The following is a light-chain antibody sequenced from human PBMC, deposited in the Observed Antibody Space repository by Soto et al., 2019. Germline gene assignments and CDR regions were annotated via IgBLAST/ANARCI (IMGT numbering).Light chain of an antibody. J-gene: IGKJ2*01. CDR2: DTS. Sequence: EIVLTQSPATLFLSPGERATLSCRASQSVSSYLAWYQPKTGQAPRLLIYDTSHRATRIPARFSGSGSGTDFTLTINSLDPEDFPDYCCQQRTNCPPYTFVQRIKVEIK. V-gene: IGKV3-11*01. CDR3: QQRTNCPPYT. CDR1: QSVSSY.